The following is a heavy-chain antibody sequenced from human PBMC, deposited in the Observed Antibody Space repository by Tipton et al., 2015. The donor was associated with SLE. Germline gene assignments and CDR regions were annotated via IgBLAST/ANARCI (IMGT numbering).Heavy chain of an antibody. CDR1: GGSISSSSYY. J-gene: IGHJ4*02. V-gene: IGHV4-39*07. D-gene: IGHD4-23*01. CDR2: IYYSGSI. Sequence: LRLSCTVSGGSISSSSYYWGWIRQPPGKGLEWIGSIYYSGSIYYNPSLKSRVTISVDRSKNQFSLKLSSVTAADTAVYYCARDLEGYGGNPGGYWGQGTLVTVSS. CDR3: ARDLEGYGGNPGGY.